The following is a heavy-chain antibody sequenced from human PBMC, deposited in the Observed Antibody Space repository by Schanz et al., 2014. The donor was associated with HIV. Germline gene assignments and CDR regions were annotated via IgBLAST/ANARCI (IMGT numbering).Heavy chain of an antibody. V-gene: IGHV3-33*01. CDR1: GFTFRSYG. Sequence: QVQLVESGGGLVEPGGSLRLSCAASGFTFRSYGMHWVRQAPGKGLEWVAVTWYDGSNKYYADSVKGRFTISRDNSKNTLYLQMNSLRAEDTAVYYCALSRPSGYGGSWYFDLWGRGTLVAVSS. D-gene: IGHD2-15*01. J-gene: IGHJ2*01. CDR3: ALSRPSGYGGSWYFDL. CDR2: TWYDGSNK.